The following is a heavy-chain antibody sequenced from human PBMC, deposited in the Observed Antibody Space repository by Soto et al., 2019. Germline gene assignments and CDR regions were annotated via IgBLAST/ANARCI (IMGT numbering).Heavy chain of an antibody. CDR3: QCLTTVTTSYFDY. Sequence: PGGSLRLSCTASGFTFGDYAMSWFRQAPGKGLEWVGFIRSKAYGGTTEYAASVKGRFTISRDDSKSIAYLQMNSLKTEDTAVYYCQCLTTVTTSYFDYWGQGTLVTVSS. V-gene: IGHV3-49*03. D-gene: IGHD4-17*01. J-gene: IGHJ4*02. CDR1: GFTFGDYA. CDR2: IRSKAYGGTT.